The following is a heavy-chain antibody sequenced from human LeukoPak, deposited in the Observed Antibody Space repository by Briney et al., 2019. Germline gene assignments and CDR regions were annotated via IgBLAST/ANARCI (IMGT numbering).Heavy chain of an antibody. CDR2: IYSGGNT. V-gene: IGHV3-66*01. D-gene: IGHD3-22*01. CDR3: ARKTDSGGQGDY. CDR1: GFTFDDYG. Sequence: GGSLRLSCAASGFTFDDYGMSWVRQAPGKGLECVSVIYSGGNTYYADSVKGRFTISRDNSKNTLYLQMNSLRAEDTAVYYCARKTDSGGQGDYWGPGTLVTVSS. J-gene: IGHJ4*02.